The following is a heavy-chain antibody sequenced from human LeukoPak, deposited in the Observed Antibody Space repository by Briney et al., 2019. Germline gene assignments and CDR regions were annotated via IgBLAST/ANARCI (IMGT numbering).Heavy chain of an antibody. D-gene: IGHD5-24*01. CDR3: TRVGYIDEGIDY. J-gene: IGHJ4*02. CDR2: IKQDGSKK. CDR1: GFPFSSYW. Sequence: GALRLSCVASGFPFSSYWMTWVRQAPGKGLEWVANIKQDGSKKSYVDSVKGRFTISRDNAKNSLYLQMNSLRAEDTAIYYCTRVGYIDEGIDYWGQGTLVTVSS. V-gene: IGHV3-7*04.